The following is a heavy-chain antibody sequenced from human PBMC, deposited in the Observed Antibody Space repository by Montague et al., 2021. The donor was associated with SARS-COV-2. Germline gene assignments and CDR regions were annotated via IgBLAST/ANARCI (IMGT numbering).Heavy chain of an antibody. J-gene: IGHJ4*02. D-gene: IGHD3-9*01. CDR1: GFSLSTSGMR. CDR3: ARSYYDILTAYYTPFDY. Sequence: PALVKPTQTLTLICTFSGFSLSTSGMRASWIRQPPGKALEWLARIDWXXXKFYSTSLKTRLTISKDTSKNQVVLTMTNMDPVDTATYYCARSYYDILTAYYTPFDYWGQGTLVTVSS. CDR2: IDWXXXK. V-gene: IGHV2-70*04.